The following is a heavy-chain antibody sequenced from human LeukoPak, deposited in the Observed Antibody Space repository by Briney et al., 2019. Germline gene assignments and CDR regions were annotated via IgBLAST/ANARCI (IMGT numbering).Heavy chain of an antibody. CDR1: GLTVDDYT. CDR3: AKDKLRSTNYYDSSGYILDY. J-gene: IGHJ4*02. D-gene: IGHD3-22*01. CDR2: ITSDGGST. Sequence: GRSLRLSCAASGLTVDDYTMTCVRQPPRRGLKWVSLITSDGGSTYYADSLKGRFTISRDNSKNSLYLQMNSLRTEDTALYYSAKDKLRSTNYYDSSGYILDYWGQGTLVTVSS. V-gene: IGHV3-43*01.